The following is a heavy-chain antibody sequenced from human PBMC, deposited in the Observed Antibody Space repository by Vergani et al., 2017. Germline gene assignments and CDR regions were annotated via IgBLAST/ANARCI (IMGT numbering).Heavy chain of an antibody. CDR2: INPSGGST. Sequence: QVQLVQSGAEVKKPGASVKVSCKASGYTFTSYYMHWVRQAPGQGLEWMGIINPSGGSTSYAQKFQGRVTMTRDTSTSTVYMELSSLRSEDTAVYYCAREVKVVAAVADINDYWGQGTLVTVSS. CDR1: GYTFTSYY. V-gene: IGHV1-46*01. D-gene: IGHD2-15*01. CDR3: AREVKVVAAVADINDY. J-gene: IGHJ4*02.